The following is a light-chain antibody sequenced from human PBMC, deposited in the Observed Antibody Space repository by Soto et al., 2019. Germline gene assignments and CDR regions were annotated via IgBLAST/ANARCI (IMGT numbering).Light chain of an antibody. V-gene: IGLV2-14*01. Sequence: VLTQPASVSGSPGQSITISCTGTSSDVGGYNYVSWYQQHPDKAPRLIIYDVSNRPSGVSHRFSGSKSGNTASLTISGLQADDEADYYCSSYRSSSTPFVFGTGTKVTVL. J-gene: IGLJ1*01. CDR3: SSYRSSSTPFV. CDR1: SSDVGGYNY. CDR2: DVS.